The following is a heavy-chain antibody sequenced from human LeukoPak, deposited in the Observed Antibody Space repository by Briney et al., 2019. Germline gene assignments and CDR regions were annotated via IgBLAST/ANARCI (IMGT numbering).Heavy chain of an antibody. CDR2: ISGSGDYT. V-gene: IGHV3-23*01. J-gene: IGHJ4*02. D-gene: IGHD4-17*01. CDR3: AKVLVYGDYYFDF. Sequence: GGSLRLSCAASGFTFTSYAMNSVRQAPGKGLEWVSAISGSGDYTYYVASVKGRFTISRDTSRNTLYLQMNSLRAEDTAVYYCAKVLVYGDYYFDFWGQGTLVTVSS. CDR1: GFTFTSYA.